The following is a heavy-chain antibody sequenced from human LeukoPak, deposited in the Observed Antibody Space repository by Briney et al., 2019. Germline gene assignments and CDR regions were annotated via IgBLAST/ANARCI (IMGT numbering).Heavy chain of an antibody. CDR2: IYHSGST. D-gene: IGHD2/OR15-2a*01. J-gene: IGHJ5*02. CDR3: AILSGGITADQDWFDP. Sequence: PSGTLSLTCAVSGGSISSSNWWSWVRQPPGKGLEWIGEIYHSGSTNYNPSLKSRVTISLDTSKNQFSLKLSSVTAADTAVYYCAILSGGITADQDWFDPWGQGTLVTVSS. V-gene: IGHV4-4*02. CDR1: GGSISSSNW.